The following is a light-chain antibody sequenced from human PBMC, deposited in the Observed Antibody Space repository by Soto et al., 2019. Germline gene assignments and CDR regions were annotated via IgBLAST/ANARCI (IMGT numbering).Light chain of an antibody. V-gene: IGLV2-14*01. Sequence: QSVLTQPASMSGSPGQSITISCTGTSSDVGGYNYVSWYQQHPGKAPKLMIYDVSNRPSGVSNRFSGSKSGNTASLTISGLQAEDEADYYCSSYTSNNTLDVVFGGGTKLTVL. J-gene: IGLJ2*01. CDR3: SSYTSNNTLDVV. CDR1: SSDVGGYNY. CDR2: DVS.